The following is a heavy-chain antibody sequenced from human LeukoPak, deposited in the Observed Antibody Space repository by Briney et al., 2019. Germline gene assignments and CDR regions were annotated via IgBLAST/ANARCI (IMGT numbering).Heavy chain of an antibody. CDR2: IYSGGST. D-gene: IGHD5-18*01. Sequence: PGGSLRLSCAASGFTVSSNYMSWVRQASGKGLEWVSVIYSGGSTYYADSVKGRFTISRDNSKNTLYPQMNSLRAEDTAVYYCARSGQLWPQEGAFDIWGQGTMVTVSS. CDR1: GFTVSSNY. V-gene: IGHV3-53*01. CDR3: ARSGQLWPQEGAFDI. J-gene: IGHJ3*02.